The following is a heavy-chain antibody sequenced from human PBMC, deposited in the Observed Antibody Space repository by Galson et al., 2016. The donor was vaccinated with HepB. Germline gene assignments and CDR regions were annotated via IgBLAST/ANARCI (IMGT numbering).Heavy chain of an antibody. V-gene: IGHV1-18*01. Sequence: SVKVSCKASGYTFTTYGISWVRQAPGQGLEWMGWISAYNGNTNYAQKLQGRVTMTTDTSTSTAYMELRSLRSDDPAVYYCARGPRKIRYQLLEIYYYYYHMYCRGKGTTVTVSS. CDR2: ISAYNGNT. CDR1: GYTFTTYG. CDR3: ARGPRKIRYQLLEIYYYYYHMYC. J-gene: IGHJ6*04. D-gene: IGHD2-2*01.